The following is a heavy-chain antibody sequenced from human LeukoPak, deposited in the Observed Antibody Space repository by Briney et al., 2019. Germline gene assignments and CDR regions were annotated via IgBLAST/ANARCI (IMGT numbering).Heavy chain of an antibody. D-gene: IGHD5-18*01. V-gene: IGHV1-69*13. J-gene: IGHJ4*02. CDR3: AKGPYSYGYLEYHLYYFDY. CDR2: IIPIFGTA. Sequence: GASVKVSCKASGGTFSSYAISWVRQAPGQGLEWMGGIIPIFGTANYAQKFQGRVTITADESTSTAYMELSSLRSEDTAVYYCAKGPYSYGYLEYHLYYFDYWGQGTLVTVSS. CDR1: GGTFSSYA.